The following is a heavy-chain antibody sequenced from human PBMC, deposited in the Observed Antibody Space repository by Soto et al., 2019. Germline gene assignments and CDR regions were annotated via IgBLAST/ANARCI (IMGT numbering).Heavy chain of an antibody. D-gene: IGHD6-6*01. CDR3: AREGGVEYSSSSHFDY. J-gene: IGHJ4*02. V-gene: IGHV3-48*02. CDR2: ISSSSSTI. Sequence: EVQLVESGGGLVQPGGSLRLSCAASGFTFSSYSMNWVRQAPGKGLEWVSYISSSSSTIYYADSVKGRFTISRDNAKNSLYLQMNSLRDEDTAVYYCAREGGVEYSSSSHFDYWGQGTLVTVSS. CDR1: GFTFSSYS.